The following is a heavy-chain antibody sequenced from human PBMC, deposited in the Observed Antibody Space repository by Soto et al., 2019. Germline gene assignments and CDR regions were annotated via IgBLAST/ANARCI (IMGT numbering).Heavy chain of an antibody. CDR2: INHSGST. CDR1: GGSFSGYY. Sequence: QVQLQQWGAGLLKPSETLSLTCAVYGGSFSGYYWSWIRQPPGKGLEWIGEINHSGSTNYNPSLKSRVTISVDTSKNQFSLKLSSVTAADTAVYYCARGDSSSSHVSAVGFDPWGQGTLVTVSS. CDR3: ARGDSSSSHVSAVGFDP. D-gene: IGHD6-6*01. V-gene: IGHV4-34*01. J-gene: IGHJ5*02.